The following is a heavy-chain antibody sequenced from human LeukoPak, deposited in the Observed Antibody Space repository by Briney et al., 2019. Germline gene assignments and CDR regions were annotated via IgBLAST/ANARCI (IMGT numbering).Heavy chain of an antibody. CDR1: GFSFGNSW. CDR3: VRDAGYNTYDY. CDR2: IQEDGSEK. V-gene: IGHV3-7*05. D-gene: IGHD5-24*01. Sequence: GGSLRLSCAASGFSFGNSWMAWVRQAPGKGLEWVANIQEDGSEKNYVDSVKGRFTISRVNAKNSLSLQMNSLKAEDTAVYCCVRDAGYNTYDYWGQGTLVTVSS. J-gene: IGHJ4*02.